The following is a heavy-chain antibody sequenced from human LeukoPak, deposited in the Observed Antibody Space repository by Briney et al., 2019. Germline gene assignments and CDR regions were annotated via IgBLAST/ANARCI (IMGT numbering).Heavy chain of an antibody. CDR3: ARVAYDFWSGYWSRIDY. CDR1: GGSFSGYY. Sequence: KPSETLSLTCAVYGGSFSGYYWSWIRQPPGKGLEWIGEINHSGSTNYNPSLKSRVTISVDTSKNQFSLKLSSVTAADTAVYYCARVAYDFWSGYWSRIDYWGLGTLVTVSS. CDR2: INHSGST. D-gene: IGHD3-3*01. V-gene: IGHV4-34*01. J-gene: IGHJ4*02.